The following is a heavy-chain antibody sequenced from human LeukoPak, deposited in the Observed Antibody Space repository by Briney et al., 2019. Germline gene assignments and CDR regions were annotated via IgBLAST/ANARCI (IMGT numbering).Heavy chain of an antibody. Sequence: GGSLRLSCTASGFTVSNNYMNWVRQAPGKGLEWVSLIYSGGSTQYADSVRGRFTISRDNSKNTLYLQMSSLRAEDTAVYYCARGEELVNYYYMDVWGKGTTVTVSS. CDR3: ARGEELVNYYYMDV. V-gene: IGHV3-66*01. CDR1: GFTVSNNY. D-gene: IGHD6-13*01. CDR2: IYSGGST. J-gene: IGHJ6*03.